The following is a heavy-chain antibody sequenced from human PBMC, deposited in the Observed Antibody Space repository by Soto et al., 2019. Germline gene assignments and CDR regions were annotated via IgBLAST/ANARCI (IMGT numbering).Heavy chain of an antibody. Sequence: SETLSLTCTVSGGSISSGGYCWSWFRQHPGKGLEWIGYIYYSGSTYYNPSLKSRVTISVDTSKNQFSLKLSSVTAADTAVYYCARYEQLEGWFDPWGQGTLVTVSS. CDR3: ARYEQLEGWFDP. J-gene: IGHJ5*02. V-gene: IGHV4-31*03. CDR1: GGSISSGGYC. D-gene: IGHD6-6*01. CDR2: IYYSGST.